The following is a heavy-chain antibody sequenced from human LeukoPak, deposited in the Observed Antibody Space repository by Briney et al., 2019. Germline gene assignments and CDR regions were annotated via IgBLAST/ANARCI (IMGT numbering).Heavy chain of an antibody. J-gene: IGHJ5*02. Sequence: GRSLRLSCAASGFTFDDYAMHWVRQPPGKGLDWVSGIGWNSGSIGYADSVKGRFTISRDNAKNSLYLQMNSLRAEDTALYYCAKADGGSSYDYPWFDPWGQGTLVTVSS. CDR3: AKADGGSSYDYPWFDP. D-gene: IGHD5-12*01. V-gene: IGHV3-9*01. CDR2: IGWNSGSI. CDR1: GFTFDDYA.